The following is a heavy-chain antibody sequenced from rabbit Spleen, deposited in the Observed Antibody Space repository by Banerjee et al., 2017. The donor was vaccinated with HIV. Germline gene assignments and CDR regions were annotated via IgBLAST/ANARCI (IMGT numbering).Heavy chain of an antibody. D-gene: IGHD2-1*01. V-gene: IGHV1S45*01. CDR2: IYADSSGST. Sequence: QEQLTETGGGLVQPGGSLTLTCKASGFSFSNRYYMCWVRQAPGKGLECIACIYADSSGSTYYASWAKGRFTISKTSSTTVTLEMTSLTAADTATYFCARGSAAMTMVITGYYLGLWGQGTLVTVS. J-gene: IGHJ4*01. CDR1: GFSFSNRYY. CDR3: ARGSAAMTMVITGYYLGL.